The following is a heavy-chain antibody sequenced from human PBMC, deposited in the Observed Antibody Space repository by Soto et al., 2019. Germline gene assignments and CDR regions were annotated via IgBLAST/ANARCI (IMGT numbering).Heavy chain of an antibody. CDR3: ARDWRLGRYYYYYYMDV. CDR1: GYTFTSYA. D-gene: IGHD3-3*01. CDR2: INAGNGNT. J-gene: IGHJ6*03. Sequence: QVQLVQSGAEVKKPGASVKVSCKASGYTFTSYAMHWVRQAPGQRLEWMGWINAGNGNTKYSQKFQGRVTITRDTSASTAYMELSSLRSEDTAVYYCARDWRLGRYYYYYYMDVWGKGTTVTVSS. V-gene: IGHV1-3*01.